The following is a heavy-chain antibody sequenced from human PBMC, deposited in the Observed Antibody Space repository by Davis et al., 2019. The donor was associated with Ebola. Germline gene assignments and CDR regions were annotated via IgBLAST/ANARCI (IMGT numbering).Heavy chain of an antibody. J-gene: IGHJ6*02. D-gene: IGHD6-6*01. V-gene: IGHV3-53*01. CDR1: GFSVRNNY. CDR2: IYRDGSS. CDR3: ARGPGGYSSSWGHYYYGMDV. Sequence: GESLKISCAASGFSVRNNYMSWVRQTPGKGLEWVSVIYRDGSSYNADSVKGRITISRDNSKNTVYLEITNLRADDTAVYYCARGPGGYSSSWGHYYYGMDVWGQGTTVTVSS.